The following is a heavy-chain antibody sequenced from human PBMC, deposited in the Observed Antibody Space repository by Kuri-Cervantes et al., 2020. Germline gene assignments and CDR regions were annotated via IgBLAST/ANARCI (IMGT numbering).Heavy chain of an antibody. CDR2: ISSSSSTI. Sequence: GGSLRLSCAASGFTFSNAWMSWVRQAPGKGLEWVSYISSSSSTIYYADSVKGRFTISRDNAKNSLYLQMNSLRDEDTAVYYCARDRRGYDSEYFQHWGQGTRVTVSS. CDR3: ARDRRGYDSEYFQH. D-gene: IGHD5-12*01. CDR1: GFTFSNAW. V-gene: IGHV3-48*02. J-gene: IGHJ1*01.